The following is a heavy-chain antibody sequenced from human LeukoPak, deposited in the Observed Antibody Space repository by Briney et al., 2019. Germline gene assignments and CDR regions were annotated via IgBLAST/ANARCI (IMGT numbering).Heavy chain of an antibody. CDR2: IIPIFRAT. D-gene: IGHD5-24*01. J-gene: IGHJ4*02. CDR1: GGTFSSYG. Sequence: SVTVSFKPSGGTFSSYGFSWVRQAPGQGLEWMGGIIPIFRATNYAQRFRGRVTITADESTSTAYMELSSLRSEDTAVYYCARSQRAGYNVYYFDSWGQGTLVTVSS. V-gene: IGHV1-69*01. CDR3: ARSQRAGYNVYYFDS.